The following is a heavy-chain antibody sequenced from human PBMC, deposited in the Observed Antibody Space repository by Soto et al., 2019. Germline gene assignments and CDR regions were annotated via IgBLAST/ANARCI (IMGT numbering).Heavy chain of an antibody. CDR2: IYGSGGT. J-gene: IGHJ6*02. D-gene: IGHD4-17*01. CDR3: ARGVGFGDYYYYYGVDV. V-gene: IGHV4-4*07. Sequence: SDTLSLTCTVSGGSMFSYYWSWIRQPAGKGLEWIARIYGSGGTNYNPSLKSRVTMSLDTSKNKFSLRLTSVTAADTAVYYCARGVGFGDYYYYYGVDVWGQGTTVTVSS. CDR1: GGSMFSYY.